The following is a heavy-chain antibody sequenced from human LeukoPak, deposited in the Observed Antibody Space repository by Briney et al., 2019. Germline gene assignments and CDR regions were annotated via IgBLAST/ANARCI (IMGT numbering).Heavy chain of an antibody. D-gene: IGHD3-22*01. CDR2: ISSSSSYI. CDR1: GFTFSSYA. V-gene: IGHV3-21*01. J-gene: IGHJ4*02. CDR3: AREYYDSSGYYDFDY. Sequence: GGSLRLSCTASGFTFSSYAMHWVRQAPGKGLEWVSSISSSSSYIYYADSVKGRFTISRDNAKNSLYLQMNSLRAEDTAVYYCAREYYDSSGYYDFDYWGQGTLVTVSS.